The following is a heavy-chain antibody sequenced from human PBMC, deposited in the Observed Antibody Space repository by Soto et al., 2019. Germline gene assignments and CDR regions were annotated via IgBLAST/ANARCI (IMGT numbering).Heavy chain of an antibody. J-gene: IGHJ4*02. Sequence: EVQLLESGGGLVQPGGSLKLYCAASGFTFRNYAMSWVRLAPGKGLRWVSVISGSGGSTYYADSVKGRFTISRDNSKNTLYLQRNSLRAEDTAVYYCAKGLGYCSGGACSSNYSDYWRQGTLLTVSS. CDR1: GFTFRNYA. CDR3: AKGLGYCSGGACSSNYSDY. D-gene: IGHD2-15*01. V-gene: IGHV3-23*01. CDR2: ISGSGGST.